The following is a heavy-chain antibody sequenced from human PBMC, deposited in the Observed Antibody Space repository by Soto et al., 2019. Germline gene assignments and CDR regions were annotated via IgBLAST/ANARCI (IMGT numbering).Heavy chain of an antibody. CDR2: IYYSGST. D-gene: IGHD1-26*01. CDR1: GGSISNYY. Sequence: QVQLQESGPGLVKPSETLSLTCTVSGGSISNYYWSWIRQPPGKGLEWIGYIYYSGSTNYNPSLKSRVTISLDTSKNQFSLKLSSVTAADTAVYSCARAGATTLSDYWGQGTLVTVSS. V-gene: IGHV4-59*01. CDR3: ARAGATTLSDY. J-gene: IGHJ4*02.